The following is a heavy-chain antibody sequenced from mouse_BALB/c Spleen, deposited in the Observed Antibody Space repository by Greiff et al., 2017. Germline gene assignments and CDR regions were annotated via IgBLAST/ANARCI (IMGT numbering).Heavy chain of an antibody. CDR3: ARGTRVGEGVGFAY. J-gene: IGHJ3*01. CDR1: GYTFTDYA. V-gene: IGHV1S137*01. D-gene: IGHD1-1*01. Sequence: QVQLQQSGAELVRPGVSVKISCKGSGYTFTDYAMHWVKQSPAKSLEWIGVISTYYGDASYNQKFKGKATMTVDKSSSTAYMELARLTSEDSAIYYCARGTRVGEGVGFAYWGQGTLVTVSA. CDR2: ISTYYGDA.